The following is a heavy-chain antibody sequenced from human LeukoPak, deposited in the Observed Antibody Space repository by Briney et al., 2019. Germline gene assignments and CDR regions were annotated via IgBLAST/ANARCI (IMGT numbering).Heavy chain of an antibody. J-gene: IGHJ4*02. D-gene: IGHD3-16*02. CDR2: ISYDGSNK. V-gene: IGHV3-30-3*01. CDR1: GFTFSSYA. CDR3: ARDFTFGGVIAALDY. Sequence: PGRSLRLSCAASGFTFSSYAMHWVRQAPGKGPEWVAVISYDGSNKYYADSVKGRFTISRDNSKNTLYLQMNSLRAEDTAVYYCARDFTFGGVIAALDYWGQGTLVTVSS.